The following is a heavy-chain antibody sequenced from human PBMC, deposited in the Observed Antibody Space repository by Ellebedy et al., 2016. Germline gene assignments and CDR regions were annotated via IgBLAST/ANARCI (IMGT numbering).Heavy chain of an antibody. D-gene: IGHD4-17*01. V-gene: IGHV3-23*01. CDR3: AKGRLYGDYRDY. J-gene: IGHJ4*02. CDR1: GFTFSSYA. CDR2: ISGSGGST. Sequence: GGSLRLXXAASGFTFSSYAMSWVRQAPGKGLEWVSAISGSGGSTYYADSVKGRFTISRDNSKNTLYLQMNSLRAEDTAVYYCAKGRLYGDYRDYWGQGTLVTVSS.